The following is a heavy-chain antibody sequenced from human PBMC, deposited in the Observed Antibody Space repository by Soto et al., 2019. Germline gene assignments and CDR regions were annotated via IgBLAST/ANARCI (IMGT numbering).Heavy chain of an antibody. V-gene: IGHV3-30-3*01. CDR3: ARGLLKAIFGVVGV. CDR2: ISHNGNRQ. J-gene: IGHJ6*04. CDR1: GFVFGANA. Sequence: GGSLRLSCVASGFVFGANAMHWVRQAPGKGLEWVSMISHNGNRQHYADSVKGRFTISRDNSKNTLFLQMDSLRADDTAVYYCARGLLKAIFGVVGVWGKGTTVTVSS. D-gene: IGHD3-3*01.